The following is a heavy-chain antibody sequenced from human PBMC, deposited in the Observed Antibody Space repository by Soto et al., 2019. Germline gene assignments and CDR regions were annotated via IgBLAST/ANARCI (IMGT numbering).Heavy chain of an antibody. CDR2: ISWNSGSI. CDR3: AKGEGSSGYYSLFDY. CDR1: GFTFDDYA. Sequence: EVQLVESGGGLVQPGRSLRLSSAASGFTFDDYAMHWVRQAPGKGLEWVSGISWNSGSIGYADSVKGRFTISRDNAKNSLYLQMNSLRAEDTALYYCAKGEGSSGYYSLFDYWGQGTLVTVSS. D-gene: IGHD3-22*01. V-gene: IGHV3-9*01. J-gene: IGHJ4*02.